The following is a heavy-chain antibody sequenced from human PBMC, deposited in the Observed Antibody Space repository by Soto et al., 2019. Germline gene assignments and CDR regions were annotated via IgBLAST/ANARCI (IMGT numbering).Heavy chain of an antibody. CDR1: GFTFSNAW. Sequence: EVQLVESGGGLVKPGGSLRLSCAGSGFTFSNAWMNWVRQAPGMRLEWVGRIKSKTDGGTTDYAAPVKGRFTILRDDSKNTLYLQMNTLKTEDTAVYYCTIGSGINPFWGQGTLVTVSS. CDR3: TIGSGINPF. CDR2: IKSKTDGGTT. J-gene: IGHJ4*02. D-gene: IGHD3-10*01. V-gene: IGHV3-15*01.